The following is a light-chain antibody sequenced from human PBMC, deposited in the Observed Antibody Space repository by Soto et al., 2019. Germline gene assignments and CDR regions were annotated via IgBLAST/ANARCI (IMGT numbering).Light chain of an antibody. CDR3: QQLTNFRFT. CDR2: GAS. V-gene: IGKV1-9*01. CDR1: QGINKF. J-gene: IGKJ2*01. Sequence: IQLTQSPSSLSASVGDRVTITCRASQGINKFLASYQQIPGKAPQLLVYGASTLQSGVPSRFSGSGSGTDFTLTISSLQPEDFATYYCQQLTNFRFTFGQGTKLDIK.